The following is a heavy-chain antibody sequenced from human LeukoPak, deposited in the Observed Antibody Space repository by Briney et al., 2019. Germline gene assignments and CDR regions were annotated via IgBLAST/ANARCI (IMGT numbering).Heavy chain of an antibody. J-gene: IGHJ5*02. Sequence: GASVKVSCKASGGTFSSYAISWVRQAPGQGLEWMGIINPSGGSTSYAQKFQGRVTMTRDTSTSTVYMELSSLRSEDTAVYYCARDPEYCSSTSCYPYNWFDPWGQGTLVTVSS. V-gene: IGHV1-46*01. CDR3: ARDPEYCSSTSCYPYNWFDP. D-gene: IGHD2-2*01. CDR1: GGTFSSYA. CDR2: INPSGGST.